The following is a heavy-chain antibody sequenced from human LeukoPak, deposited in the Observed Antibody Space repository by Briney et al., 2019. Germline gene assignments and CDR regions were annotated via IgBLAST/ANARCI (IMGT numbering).Heavy chain of an antibody. D-gene: IGHD6-13*01. V-gene: IGHV1-18*04. CDR2: ISAYNGNT. J-gene: IGHJ4*02. CDR1: GYTFTGYY. Sequence: ASVKVSCKASGYTFTGYYMHWVRQAPGQGLEWMGWISAYNGNTNYAQKLQGRVTMTTDTSTSTAYMELRSLRSDDTAVYYCARVGSESSWTFFDYWGQGTLVTVSS. CDR3: ARVGSESSWTFFDY.